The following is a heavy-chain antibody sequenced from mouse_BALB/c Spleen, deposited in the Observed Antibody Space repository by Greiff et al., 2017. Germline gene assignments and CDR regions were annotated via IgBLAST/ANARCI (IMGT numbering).Heavy chain of an antibody. J-gene: IGHJ4*01. CDR2: IYPGNSDT. CDR1: GYTFTSYW. V-gene: IGHV1-5*01. D-gene: IGHD2-10*01. CDR3: TSPYYGNVYYAMDY. Sequence: EVQLQQSGTVLARPGASVKMSCKASGYTFTSYWMHWVKQRPGQGLEWIGAIYPGNSDTSYNQKFKGKAKLTAVTSTSTAYMELSSLTNEDSAVYYCTSPYYGNVYYAMDYWGQGTSVTVSS.